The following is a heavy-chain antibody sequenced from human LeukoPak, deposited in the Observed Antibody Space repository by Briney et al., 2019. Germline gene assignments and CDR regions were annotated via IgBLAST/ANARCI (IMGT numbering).Heavy chain of an antibody. Sequence: PGGSLRLSCAVSGFTVRGNYMSWIRQGPGKGLEWVSLIYSDDTTLYADSVKGRFTISRDISKNTLYLQMSSLRAEDTAVYARRAGGYSHPYDYWGQGVLVTVSS. D-gene: IGHD4-23*01. V-gene: IGHV3-53*01. CDR3: RAGGYSHPYDY. CDR1: GFTVRGNY. J-gene: IGHJ4*02. CDR2: IYSDDTT.